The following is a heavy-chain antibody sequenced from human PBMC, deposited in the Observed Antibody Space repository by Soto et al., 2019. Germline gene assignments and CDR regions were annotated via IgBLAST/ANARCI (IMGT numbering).Heavy chain of an antibody. D-gene: IGHD3-3*01. CDR3: ARSNQDFWSGFPQGFFDY. CDR2: ISSNGGDT. CDR1: GFTFSTYA. V-gene: IGHV3-64*02. J-gene: IGHJ4*02. Sequence: GGSLRLSCAASGFTFSTYAMNWVRQAPGKGLEYVAAISSNGGDTFYADSVGGRFTISRDNSKNTLYLQAGRLRAEDMAVYYFARSNQDFWSGFPQGFFDYWGQGALVTVSS.